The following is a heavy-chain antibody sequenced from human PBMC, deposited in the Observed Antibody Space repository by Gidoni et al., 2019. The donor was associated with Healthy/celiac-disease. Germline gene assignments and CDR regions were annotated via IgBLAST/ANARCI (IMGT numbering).Heavy chain of an antibody. CDR2: IYPGDSDT. Sequence: EVQLVQSGAEVKKPGESLKISCKGSGYSFPSYWVGWVRQMPWKGLEWMGIIYPGDSDTRYSPSFQGKVTISADKSISTAYLQWSSLKASDTAMYYCAREGEGYYGGGWYYGMDVWGQGTTVTVSS. J-gene: IGHJ6*02. CDR3: AREGEGYYGGGWYYGMDV. V-gene: IGHV5-51*01. D-gene: IGHD4-17*01. CDR1: GYSFPSYW.